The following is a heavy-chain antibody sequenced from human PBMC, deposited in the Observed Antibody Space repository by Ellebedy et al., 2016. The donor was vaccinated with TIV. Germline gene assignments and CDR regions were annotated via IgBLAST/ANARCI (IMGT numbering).Heavy chain of an antibody. CDR2: ISSSSSTI. J-gene: IGHJ6*02. CDR1: GFTFSSYS. Sequence: PGGSLRLSCAASGFTFSSYSMNWVRQAPGKGLEWVSYISSSSSTIYYADSVKGRFTISRDNAKNSLYLQMNSLRDEDTAVYYCARSYYSSSWYVYGMDVWGQGTTVTVSS. CDR3: ARSYYSSSWYVYGMDV. V-gene: IGHV3-48*02. D-gene: IGHD6-13*01.